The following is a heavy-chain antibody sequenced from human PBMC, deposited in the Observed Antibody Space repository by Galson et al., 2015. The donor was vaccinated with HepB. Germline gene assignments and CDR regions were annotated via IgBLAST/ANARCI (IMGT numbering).Heavy chain of an antibody. V-gene: IGHV2-5*01. Sequence: PALVKPTQTLTLASTFSGFSLSASVVGVGWIRQPPGKALEWLALIYWNDDKRYSPSLKSRLTITKDTSKNQVVLTMNNMDPVDTATYYCAHRRALIYSSSSNWFDPWGQGTLVTVSS. CDR3: AHRRALIYSSSSNWFDP. CDR2: IYWNDDK. CDR1: GFSLSASVVG. D-gene: IGHD6-13*01. J-gene: IGHJ5*02.